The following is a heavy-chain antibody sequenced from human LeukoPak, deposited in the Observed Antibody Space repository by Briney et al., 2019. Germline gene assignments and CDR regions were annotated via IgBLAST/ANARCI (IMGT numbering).Heavy chain of an antibody. J-gene: IGHJ6*03. V-gene: IGHV3-23*01. D-gene: IGHD3-10*01. CDR1: GFTFSSSA. CDR3: ARDRFRGSGSSYYYYYYYMDV. CDR2: ISGSGGST. Sequence: GGSLRLSCAASGFTFSSSAMSWVRQAPGKGLEWVSAISGSGGSTYYADSVKGRFTISRDNAKNSLYLQMNSLRAEDTAVYYCARDRFRGSGSSYYYYYYYMDVWGKGTTVTISS.